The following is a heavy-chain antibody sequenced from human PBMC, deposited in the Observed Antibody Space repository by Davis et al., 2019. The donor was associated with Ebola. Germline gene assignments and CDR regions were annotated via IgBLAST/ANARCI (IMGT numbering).Heavy chain of an antibody. D-gene: IGHD4-17*01. CDR3: AKDKTTVTQYWYFDL. V-gene: IGHV3-30*02. CDR2: IRDDGSNK. J-gene: IGHJ2*01. CDR1: GFTFSSHG. Sequence: GGSLRLSCAASGFTFSSHGMHSVRQAPGKGLEWVGFIRDDGSNKYYADSVKGRFTISRDNAKNTLYLQMNSLRAEDTALYYCAKDKTTVTQYWYFDLWGRGTLVTVSS.